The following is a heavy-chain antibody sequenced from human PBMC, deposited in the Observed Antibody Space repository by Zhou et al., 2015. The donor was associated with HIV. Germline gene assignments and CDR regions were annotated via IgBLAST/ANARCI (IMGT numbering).Heavy chain of an antibody. CDR3: ARVMRAYCGGDCYHWYFDL. V-gene: IGHV3-11*01. J-gene: IGHJ2*01. CDR1: GFTFSDYY. Sequence: QAHLVESGGGLVKPGGSLRLSCAASGFTFSDYYMSWIRQAPGKGLEWLSYISSRGSTIYYADSVKGRFPISRDNAKNSLYLQMNSLRVEDTAVYYCARVMRAYCGGDCYHWYFDLWGRGTLVTVSS. D-gene: IGHD2-21*02. CDR2: ISSRGSTI.